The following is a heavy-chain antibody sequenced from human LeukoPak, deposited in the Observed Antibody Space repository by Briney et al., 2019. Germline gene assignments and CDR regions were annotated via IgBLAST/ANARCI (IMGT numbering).Heavy chain of an antibody. CDR2: IGIAGDT. D-gene: IGHD5/OR15-5a*01. CDR3: IRGGIQVSGIDAFDI. J-gene: IGHJ3*02. V-gene: IGHV3-13*01. CDR1: GFTFSSYD. Sequence: TGGSLRLSCAASGFTFSSYDMHWVRQAPGRGLEWVSAIGIAGDTYYPDSVKGRFTISRENAKNSMYLQMNSLKDGDTAAYYCIRGGIQVSGIDAFDIWGQGTMVTVSS.